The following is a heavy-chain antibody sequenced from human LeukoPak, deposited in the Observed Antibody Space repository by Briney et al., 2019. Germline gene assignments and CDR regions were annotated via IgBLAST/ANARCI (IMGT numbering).Heavy chain of an antibody. D-gene: IGHD1-14*01. CDR2: INGDGINT. J-gene: IGHJ4*02. CDR1: GFTLSSYW. V-gene: IGHV3-74*01. Sequence: GGSLRLSCAASGFTLSSYWMHWVRQTPGKGLVWISHINGDGINTNYADSEKGRFTISRDNAKNSLYLQMNSLRAEDTAVYYCARDGVIGTTFDSWGQGTLVTVSS. CDR3: ARDGVIGTTFDS.